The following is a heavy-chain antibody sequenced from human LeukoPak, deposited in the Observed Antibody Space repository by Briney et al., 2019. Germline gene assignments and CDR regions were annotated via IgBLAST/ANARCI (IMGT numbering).Heavy chain of an antibody. CDR1: GFTFNNYA. CDR3: ATDYSYGSGSYYNRFDN. D-gene: IGHD3-10*01. J-gene: IGHJ4*02. CDR2: ISSDESNK. Sequence: GGSLRLSCAASGFTFNNYAMHWVRQAPGEGLEWVVLISSDESNKYYADSVKGRFTISRGNSMNTLYLQMNSLRADDTAVYYCATDYSYGSGSYYNRFDNWGQGTLVTVSS. V-gene: IGHV3-30*03.